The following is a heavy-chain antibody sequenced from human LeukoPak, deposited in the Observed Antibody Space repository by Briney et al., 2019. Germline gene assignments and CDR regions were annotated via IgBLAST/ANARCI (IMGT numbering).Heavy chain of an antibody. CDR1: GFALSSHW. Sequence: GGSLRLSCAASGFALSSHWMTWVRQVPGRGPEWVANVNRDGSETYYLDSVKGRFTISKDNAKNSLYLQMNSLRVEDTAVYYCATWGDTTAEYFQRWGQGTLVTVSS. V-gene: IGHV3-7*01. CDR2: VNRDGSET. CDR3: ATWGDTTAEYFQR. J-gene: IGHJ1*01. D-gene: IGHD2-21*02.